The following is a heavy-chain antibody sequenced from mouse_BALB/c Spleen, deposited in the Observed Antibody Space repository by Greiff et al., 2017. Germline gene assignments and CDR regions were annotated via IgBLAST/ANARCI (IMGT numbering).Heavy chain of an antibody. CDR2: ISSGSSTI. CDR1: GFTFSSFG. CDR3: ARGNFAWFAY. J-gene: IGHJ3*01. Sequence: VQLKESGGGLVQPGGSRKLSCAASGFTFSSFGMHWVRQAPEKGLEWVAYISSGSSTIYYADTVKGRFTISRDNPKNTLFLQMTSLRSEDTAMYYCARGNFAWFAYWGQGTLVTVSA. D-gene: IGHD2-1*01. V-gene: IGHV5-17*02.